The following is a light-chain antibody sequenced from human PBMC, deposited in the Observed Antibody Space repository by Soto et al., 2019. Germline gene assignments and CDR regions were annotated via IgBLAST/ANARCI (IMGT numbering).Light chain of an antibody. CDR3: GQFVSSPPRT. CDR2: GVS. Sequence: EIVLTQSPGTLSLSPGERATLSCRASQSVGSTFLAWYQQKPGQAPRLLIYGVSTRATGIPDRFSGSWSGTEFTLSISRLEPDEXAVYYCGQFVSSPPRTFGQGTKVEIK. V-gene: IGKV3-20*01. J-gene: IGKJ1*01. CDR1: QSVGSTF.